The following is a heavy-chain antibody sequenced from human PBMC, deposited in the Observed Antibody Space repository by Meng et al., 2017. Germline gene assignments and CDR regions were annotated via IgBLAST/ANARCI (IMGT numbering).Heavy chain of an antibody. CDR1: GSTSTSYS. V-gene: IGHV1-3*01. D-gene: IGHD6-19*01. J-gene: IGHJ4*02. CDR2: INAGNANT. Sequence: QVQVVQVGAEVKKPGASVKVSCKASGSTSTSYSMHWVRQAPGQRLEWMGWINAGNANTKYSQKFQDRVTITMDTSASTAYMELSSLRSEDTAMYYCAREPGSSGWNYFDSWGQGTLVTVSS. CDR3: AREPGSSGWNYFDS.